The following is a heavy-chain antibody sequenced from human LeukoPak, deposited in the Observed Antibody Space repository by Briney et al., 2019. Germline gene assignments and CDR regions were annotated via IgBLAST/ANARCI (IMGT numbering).Heavy chain of an antibody. CDR2: ISVGGTAT. CDR3: AKGGAGAQYYFDF. J-gene: IGHJ4*02. V-gene: IGHV3-23*01. Sequence: GGSLRLSCAASGFTFSNYAMSWVRQAPGKGLEWVSAISVGGTATSYADSVKGRFTISRDNSRNTLYLQMNSLRAEDTALYYCAKGGAGAQYYFDFWGQGTLVTVSS. CDR1: GFTFSNYA. D-gene: IGHD1-26*01.